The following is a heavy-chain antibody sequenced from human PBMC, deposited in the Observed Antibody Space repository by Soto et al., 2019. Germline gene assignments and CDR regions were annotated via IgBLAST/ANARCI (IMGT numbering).Heavy chain of an antibody. J-gene: IGHJ4*02. CDR2: IYSGGSP. CDR3: ARSYGDYEIDY. Sequence: GGSLRLSCAASGFTVSSNYMSWVRQAPGKGLEWVSVIYSGGSPYYADSVKGRFTISRDNSKNTLYLQMNSLRAENTAVYYCARSYGDYEIDYWGQGTLVTVSS. D-gene: IGHD4-17*01. CDR1: GFTVSSNY. V-gene: IGHV3-66*01.